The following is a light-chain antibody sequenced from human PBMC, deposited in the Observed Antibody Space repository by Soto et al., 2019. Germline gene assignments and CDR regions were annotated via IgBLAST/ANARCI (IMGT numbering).Light chain of an antibody. CDR1: QSINNR. V-gene: IGKV1-5*01. Sequence: IQMTQSPSTRSASIGDRVTISCRASQSINNRLAWYQQMPGKAPNLLIYDASSLESGVPSRFRGSGSETEFTLTISGLQPDDFATYYCQQFIDGWTFGQGTKVDIK. CDR2: DAS. CDR3: QQFIDGWT. J-gene: IGKJ1*01.